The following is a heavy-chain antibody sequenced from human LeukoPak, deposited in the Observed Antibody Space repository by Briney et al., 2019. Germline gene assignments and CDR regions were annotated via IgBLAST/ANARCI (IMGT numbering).Heavy chain of an antibody. D-gene: IGHD5-18*01. Sequence: GALRLSCAASGFTFSSYDMHWVRQATGKGLEWVSAIVTAGDTYYPGSVKGRFTISRENAKNSLYLQMNSLRAGDTAVYYCARASGYSYGYYFDYWGQGTLVTVSS. J-gene: IGHJ4*02. CDR3: ARASGYSYGYYFDY. CDR2: IVTAGDT. V-gene: IGHV3-13*01. CDR1: GFTFSSYD.